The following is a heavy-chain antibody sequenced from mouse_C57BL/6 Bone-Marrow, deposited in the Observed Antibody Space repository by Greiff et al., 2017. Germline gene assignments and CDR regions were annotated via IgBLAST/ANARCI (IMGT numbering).Heavy chain of an antibody. CDR2: IDPSDSYT. CDR3: ARGANWDFDY. V-gene: IGHV1-59*01. J-gene: IGHJ2*01. Sequence: VQLQQPGAELVRPGPSVKLSCKASGYTFTSYWMHWVKQRPGPGLEWIGVIDPSDSYTNYNQKFKGKATLTVDTSSSTAYMQLSSLTSEDSAVYYCARGANWDFDYWGQGTTLTVSS. CDR1: GYTFTSYW. D-gene: IGHD4-1*01.